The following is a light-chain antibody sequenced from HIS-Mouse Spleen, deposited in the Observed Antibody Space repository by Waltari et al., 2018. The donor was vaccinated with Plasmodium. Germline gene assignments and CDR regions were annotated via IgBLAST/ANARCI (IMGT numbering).Light chain of an antibody. V-gene: IGLV3-10*01. Sequence: SYELTQPPSVSVSPGQTARITCSGDALPKKYAYWYRQKSGQAPVLVIYEDSKRPSGIPERCSGSSSGTMATLTISGAQVEDEADYYWYSTDSSGNHRVFGGGTKLTVL. CDR2: EDS. CDR1: ALPKKY. J-gene: IGLJ3*02. CDR3: YSTDSSGNHRV.